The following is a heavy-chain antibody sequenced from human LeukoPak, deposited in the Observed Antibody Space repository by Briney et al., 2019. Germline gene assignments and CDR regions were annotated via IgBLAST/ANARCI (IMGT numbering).Heavy chain of an antibody. CDR3: AKGGYTAMVPLGP. V-gene: IGHV3-23*01. D-gene: IGHD5-18*01. CDR1: GFTFSSYA. CDR2: IGGSGGST. Sequence: GGSLRLSCAASGFTFSSYAMSWVRQARGKGLEWVSSIGGSGGSTYYADSVKGRFTISRDDSKNTLYLQMNNLRAEDTAVYYCAKGGYTAMVPLGPWGQGTLVTVSS. J-gene: IGHJ5*02.